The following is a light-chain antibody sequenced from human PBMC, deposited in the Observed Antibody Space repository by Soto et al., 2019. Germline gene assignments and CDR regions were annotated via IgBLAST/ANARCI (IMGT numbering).Light chain of an antibody. CDR2: GIS. Sequence: EIVLTQSPDSLSLSPGERATLSCRASQSVSSNFFAWYQQKPGQAPRLLIHGISIRATGTPDRFSGSGSETDFTLTISRLEPEDFVIYYCQQYAASPRTFGRGTKLEI. CDR3: QQYAASPRT. CDR1: QSVSSNF. V-gene: IGKV3-20*01. J-gene: IGKJ2*01.